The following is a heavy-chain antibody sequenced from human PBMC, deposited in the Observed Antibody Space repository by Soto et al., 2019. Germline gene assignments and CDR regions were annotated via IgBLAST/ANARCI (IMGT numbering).Heavy chain of an antibody. CDR3: ARGYGSIDD. Sequence: VQLQESGPGLVKPSQTLSLTCTVSGGSITRGDYYWSWIRHPPGKGLEWIGYIYDSGSTVYNPSLKSRLTIAVDTSTNQVSLKLSSVTAADTAVYYCARGYGSIDDWGQGTLVTVSS. D-gene: IGHD3-10*01. CDR2: IYDSGST. V-gene: IGHV4-30-4*01. J-gene: IGHJ4*02. CDR1: GGSITRGDYY.